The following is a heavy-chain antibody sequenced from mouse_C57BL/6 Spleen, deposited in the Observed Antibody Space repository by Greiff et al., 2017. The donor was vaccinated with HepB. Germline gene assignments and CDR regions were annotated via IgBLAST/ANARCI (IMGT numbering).Heavy chain of an antibody. V-gene: IGHV1-9*01. CDR2: ILPGSGST. Sequence: QVQLKQSGAELMKPGASVKLSCKATGYTFTGYWIEWVKQRPGHGLEWIGEILPGSGSTNYNEKFKGKATFTADTSSNTAYMQLSSLTTEDSAIYYCARSLYYYGSSYDWYFDVWGTGTTVTVSS. CDR3: ARSLYYYGSSYDWYFDV. D-gene: IGHD1-1*01. J-gene: IGHJ1*03. CDR1: GYTFTGYW.